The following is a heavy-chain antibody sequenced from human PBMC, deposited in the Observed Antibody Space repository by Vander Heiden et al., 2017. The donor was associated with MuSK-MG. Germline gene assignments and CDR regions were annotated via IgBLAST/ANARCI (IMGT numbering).Heavy chain of an antibody. Sequence: EVQLVESGGGLVQPGRSLRLSCAAPGFTFDDYAMHWVRQAPGKGLEWVSGISWNSGSIGYADSVKGRFTISRDNAKNSLYLQMNSLRAEDTAFYYCAKEDSSGWYFYDYWGQGTLVTVSS. J-gene: IGHJ4*02. V-gene: IGHV3-9*01. CDR1: GFTFDDYA. CDR3: AKEDSSGWYFYDY. CDR2: ISWNSGSI. D-gene: IGHD6-19*01.